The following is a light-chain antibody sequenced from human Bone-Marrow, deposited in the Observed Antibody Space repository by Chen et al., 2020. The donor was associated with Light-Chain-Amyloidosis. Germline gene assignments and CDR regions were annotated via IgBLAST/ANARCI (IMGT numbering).Light chain of an antibody. CDR1: SRSITTNY. CDR3: QSYQGRGRGV. V-gene: IGLV6-57*01. CDR2: EDD. J-gene: IGLJ3*02. Sequence: NFMLTQPHSVSESPGQTLIISCPRISRSITTNYVQWYQQRPGSSPTTVLYEDDQSPSGVPDRVSGSNERSSNAASLTISELKTEEEAGDYCQSYQGRGRGVFGGGTKLTVL.